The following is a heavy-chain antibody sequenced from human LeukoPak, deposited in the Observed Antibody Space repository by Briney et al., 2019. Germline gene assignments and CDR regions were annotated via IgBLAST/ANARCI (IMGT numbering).Heavy chain of an antibody. CDR1: GYTFTSYY. D-gene: IGHD4-11*01. CDR3: ARDAATVTTIRLDY. J-gene: IGHJ4*02. V-gene: IGHV1-46*01. CDR2: INPSGGST. Sequence: ASVKVSCKASGYTFTSYYMHWVRQAPGQGLEWMGIINPSGGSTSYAQKFQGRVTMTRDTSISTAYMELSRLRSDDTAVYYCARDAATVTTIRLDYWGQGTLVTVSS.